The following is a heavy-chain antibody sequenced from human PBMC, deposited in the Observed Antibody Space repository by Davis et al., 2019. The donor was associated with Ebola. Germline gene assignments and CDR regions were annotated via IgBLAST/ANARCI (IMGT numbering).Heavy chain of an antibody. CDR2: INAGNGNT. CDR3: ATAAAGTKYYGMDV. Sequence: ASVKVSCKASGYTFTSYAMHWVRQAPGQRLEWMGWINAGNGNTKYSQKFQGRVTMTEDTSTDTAYMELSSLRSEDTAVYYCATAAAGTKYYGMDVWGQGTTVTVSS. D-gene: IGHD6-13*01. CDR1: GYTFTSYA. V-gene: IGHV1-3*01. J-gene: IGHJ6*02.